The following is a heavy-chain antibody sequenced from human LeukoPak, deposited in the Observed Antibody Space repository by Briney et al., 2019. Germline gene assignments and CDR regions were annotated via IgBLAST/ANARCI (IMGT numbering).Heavy chain of an antibody. D-gene: IGHD3-3*01. Sequence: ASVKVSFKVSGYTLTELSMHWVRQAPGKGLEGMGGFDPEDGETIYAQKFQGRVTMTEDTSTDTAYMELSSLRSEDTAVYYCATERLQKDTIFGVVIYTFDYWGQGTLVTVSS. CDR3: ATERLQKDTIFGVVIYTFDY. CDR1: GYTLTELS. V-gene: IGHV1-24*01. J-gene: IGHJ4*02. CDR2: FDPEDGET.